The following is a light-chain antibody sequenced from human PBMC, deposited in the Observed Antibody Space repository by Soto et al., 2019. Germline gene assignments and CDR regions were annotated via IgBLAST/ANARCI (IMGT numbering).Light chain of an antibody. V-gene: IGKV3-20*01. CDR3: QQYGSSPRT. Sequence: ALAQSPGTLCLSPGDRATLSCGSRQSISSSYLAWYQQKPGKAPRLLIYGASSRETGIPERFSGSGSGTEFTLTISSLQPEDFAVYYCQQYGSSPRTFGQGTKVDIK. CDR1: QSISSSY. CDR2: GAS. J-gene: IGKJ1*01.